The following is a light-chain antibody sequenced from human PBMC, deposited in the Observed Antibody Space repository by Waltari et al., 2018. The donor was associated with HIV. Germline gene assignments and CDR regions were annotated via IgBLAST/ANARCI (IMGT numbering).Light chain of an antibody. CDR1: SSDVGGYNY. J-gene: IGLJ3*02. CDR3: CSYTGYNDFL. CDR2: EVT. V-gene: IGLV2-8*01. Sequence: QSALTQPPSASGSPGQSVTISCTGTSSDVGGYNYVSWYQQHPGKATKLIIFEVTKRPSWVPNRFSGAKSGNTASLTVSGLQADDEADYYCCSYTGYNDFLFGAGTKLTVL.